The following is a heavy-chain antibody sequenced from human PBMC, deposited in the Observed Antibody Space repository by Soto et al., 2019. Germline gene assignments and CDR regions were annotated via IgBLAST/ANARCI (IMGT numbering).Heavy chain of an antibody. D-gene: IGHD7-27*01. CDR2: IYSGGST. CDR1: GFTVSSNY. V-gene: IGHV3-66*01. CDR3: ARVRQELAGETNWYFDL. Sequence: GGSLRLSCAASGFTVSSNYMSWVRQAPGKGLEWVSVIYSGGSTYYADSVKGRFTISRDNSKNTLYLQMNSLRAEDTAVYYCARVRQELAGETNWYFDLWGRGTLVTVSS. J-gene: IGHJ2*01.